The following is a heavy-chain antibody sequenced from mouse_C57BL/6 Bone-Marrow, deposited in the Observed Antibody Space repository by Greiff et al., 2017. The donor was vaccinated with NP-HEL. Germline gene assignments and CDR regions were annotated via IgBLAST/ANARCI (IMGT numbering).Heavy chain of an antibody. V-gene: IGHV5-17*01. CDR3: ARGLTGTHFDY. Sequence: VQLVESGGGLVKPGGSLKLSCAASGFTFSDYGMHWVRQAPEKGLEWVAYISSGSSTLYYADTVKGRFTISRDNAKNTLFLQMTSLRSEDTAMYYCARGLTGTHFDYWGQGTTLTVSS. CDR1: GFTFSDYG. CDR2: ISSGSSTL. D-gene: IGHD4-1*01. J-gene: IGHJ2*01.